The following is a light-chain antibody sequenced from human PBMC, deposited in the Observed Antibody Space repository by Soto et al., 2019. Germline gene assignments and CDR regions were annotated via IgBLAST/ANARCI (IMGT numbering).Light chain of an antibody. V-gene: IGLV2-23*02. CDR3: CSYAGSSTSV. Sequence: QSALTQPASVSGSPGQSITISCTGTSSDVGSYNLVSWYQQHPGKAPKLMIYEVSKRPSGVSNRFSGSKSGNTASLTISGLLAEDEADYYCCSYAGSSTSVFGGGTKVTVL. J-gene: IGLJ3*02. CDR1: SSDVGSYNL. CDR2: EVS.